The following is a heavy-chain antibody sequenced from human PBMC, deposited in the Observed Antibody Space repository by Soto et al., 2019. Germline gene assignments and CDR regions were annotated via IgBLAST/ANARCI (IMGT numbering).Heavy chain of an antibody. V-gene: IGHV4-38-2*02. CDR3: ARVHVMVVAGSTFDY. D-gene: IGHD6-19*01. Sequence: PSETLSLTCTVSGYSISSDSYWAWIRQPPGKGPEWIASIYHGGTTFYNPSLKSRITISVDTSNNQFSLKLTSVTAADTAVYYCARVHVMVVAGSTFDYWGHGTLVTVSS. CDR1: GYSISSDSY. CDR2: IYHGGTT. J-gene: IGHJ4*01.